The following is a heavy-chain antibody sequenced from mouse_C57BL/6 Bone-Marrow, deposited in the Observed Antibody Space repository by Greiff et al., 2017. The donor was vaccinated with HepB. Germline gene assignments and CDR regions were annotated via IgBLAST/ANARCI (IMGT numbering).Heavy chain of an antibody. CDR3: TRQAYYSNYVLHFDY. J-gene: IGHJ2*01. Sequence: VKLQESGAELVRPGASVTLSCKASGYTFTDYEMHWVKQTPVHGLEWIGAIDPETGGTAYNQKFKGKAILTADKSSSTAYMELRSLTSEDSAVYYCTRQAYYSNYVLHFDYWGQGTTLTVSS. CDR1: GYTFTDYE. CDR2: IDPETGGT. V-gene: IGHV1-15*01. D-gene: IGHD2-5*01.